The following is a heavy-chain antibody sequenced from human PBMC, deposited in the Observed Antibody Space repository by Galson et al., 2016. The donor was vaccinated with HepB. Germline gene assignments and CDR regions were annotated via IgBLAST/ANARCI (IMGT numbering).Heavy chain of an antibody. CDR2: TYYRSKWYH. V-gene: IGHV6-1*01. CDR1: GDSVSSIDFT. D-gene: IGHD6-19*01. CDR3: AKSVSVWDVRSNAFDI. Sequence: CAISGDSVSSIDFTWNWIRQSPSRGLEWLGRTYYRSKWYHDYAESVKSRITINPDTSRNQFSLQLNSVTPEDTAFYFCAKSVSVWDVRSNAFDIWGQGTMVTVSS. J-gene: IGHJ3*02.